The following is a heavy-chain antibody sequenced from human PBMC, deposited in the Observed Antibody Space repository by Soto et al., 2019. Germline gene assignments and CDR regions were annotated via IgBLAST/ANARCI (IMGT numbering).Heavy chain of an antibody. CDR1: GFTFSSYW. D-gene: IGHD3-22*01. CDR2: INSDGSSA. V-gene: IGHV3-74*01. Sequence: GGSLRLSCAASGFTFSSYWMHWVRQVPGKGLVWVSRINSDGSSAVYADSVGGRFTISRDNAKNTLYLQMNSLRAEDTAVYYCARSVPYYDSSGYYYLAAFDIWGQGTMVTVSS. CDR3: ARSVPYYDSSGYYYLAAFDI. J-gene: IGHJ3*02.